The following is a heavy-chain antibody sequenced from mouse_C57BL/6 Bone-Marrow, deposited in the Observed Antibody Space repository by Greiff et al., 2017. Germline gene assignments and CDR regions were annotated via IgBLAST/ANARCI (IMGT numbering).Heavy chain of an antibody. V-gene: IGHV5-4*01. CDR2: ISDGGSYT. Sequence: EVQLVESGGGLVKPGGSLKLSCAASGFTFSSYAMSWVRQTPEKRLEWVETISDGGSYTYYPDNVKGRVTISRDNAKNNLYLQMSHLKSEDTAMYDGARDDYYSNEVAYWGQGTRVTVSA. CDR1: GFTFSSYA. CDR3: ARDDYYSNEVAY. D-gene: IGHD2-5*01. J-gene: IGHJ3*01.